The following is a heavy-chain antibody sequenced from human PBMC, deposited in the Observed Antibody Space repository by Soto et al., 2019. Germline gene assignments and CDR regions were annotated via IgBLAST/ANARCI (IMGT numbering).Heavy chain of an antibody. Sequence: QAGGSLRLSCAASGFTFSSYAMSWVRQAPGKGLEWVSAISGSGGSTYYADSVKGRFTISRDNSKNTLYLQMNSLRAEDTAVYYCAKSPYYYDSSSFDYWGQGTLVTVS. CDR2: ISGSGGST. CDR3: AKSPYYYDSSSFDY. D-gene: IGHD3-22*01. V-gene: IGHV3-23*01. CDR1: GFTFSSYA. J-gene: IGHJ4*02.